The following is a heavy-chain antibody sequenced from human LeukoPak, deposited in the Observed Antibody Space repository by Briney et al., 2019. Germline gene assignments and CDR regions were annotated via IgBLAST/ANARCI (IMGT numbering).Heavy chain of an antibody. CDR2: IYYSGST. J-gene: IGHJ3*02. D-gene: IGHD6-19*01. Sequence: SETLSLTCTVSGGSISSGGYYWSWIRQHPGKGLEWIGYIYYSGSTCYNPSLKSRVTISVDTSKNQFSLKLSSVTAADTAVYYCAREISGGDAFDIWGQGTMVTVSS. V-gene: IGHV4-31*03. CDR1: GGSISSGGYY. CDR3: AREISGGDAFDI.